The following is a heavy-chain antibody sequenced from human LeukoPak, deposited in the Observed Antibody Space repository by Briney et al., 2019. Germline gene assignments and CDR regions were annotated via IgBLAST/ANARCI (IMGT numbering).Heavy chain of an antibody. Sequence: SETLSLTCTVSGGSLSTSSYYWGWIRQPPGKGLEWIGSIYYSGTTYYNPSLKSRVTISVDTSKNQFSLRLSSVTAADTAVYYCARRPSYYDTSGYVYWGQGTLVTVSS. CDR1: GGSLSTSSYY. D-gene: IGHD3-22*01. V-gene: IGHV4-39*01. CDR2: IYYSGTT. CDR3: ARRPSYYDTSGYVY. J-gene: IGHJ4*02.